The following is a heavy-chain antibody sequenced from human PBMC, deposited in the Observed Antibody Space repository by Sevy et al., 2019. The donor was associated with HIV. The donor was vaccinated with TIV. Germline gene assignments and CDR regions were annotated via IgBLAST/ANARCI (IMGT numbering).Heavy chain of an antibody. V-gene: IGHV3-23*01. CDR2: ISGSGGST. CDR3: AKGKVVTAIHSPLFFDY. Sequence: GGSLRLSCAASGFTFSSYAMSWVRQAPGKGLEWVSAISGSGGSTYYADSVKGRFTISRDNSKNTLYLQMNSLRAEDTAVYYFAKGKVVTAIHSPLFFDYWGQGTLVTVSS. CDR1: GFTFSSYA. D-gene: IGHD2-21*02. J-gene: IGHJ4*02.